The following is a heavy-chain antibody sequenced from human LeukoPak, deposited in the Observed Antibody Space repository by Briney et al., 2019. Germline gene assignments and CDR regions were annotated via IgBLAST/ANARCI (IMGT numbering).Heavy chain of an antibody. Sequence: ASVNVSCKASGYTFTSYDINWVRQATGQGLEWMGWMNPNSGNTGYAQKFQGRVTMTRNTSISTAYMELSSLRSEDTAVYYCARATMVRGVIPGDDAFDIWGQGTMVTVSS. J-gene: IGHJ3*02. CDR1: GYTFTSYD. V-gene: IGHV1-8*01. CDR3: ARATMVRGVIPGDDAFDI. D-gene: IGHD3-10*01. CDR2: MNPNSGNT.